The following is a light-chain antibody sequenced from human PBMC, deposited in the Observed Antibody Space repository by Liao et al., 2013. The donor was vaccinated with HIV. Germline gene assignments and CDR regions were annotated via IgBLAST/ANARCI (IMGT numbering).Light chain of an antibody. V-gene: IGLV3-1*01. CDR1: KLGDKY. Sequence: SYELTQTPSVSVSPGQTASITCSGDKLGDKYACWYQQKPGQSPVLVIYQDSQRPSGIPERFSGSNSGNTATLTISGTQAMDEADYYCQAWDSSTAYYVFGTGTKVTVL. CDR2: QDS. J-gene: IGLJ1*01. CDR3: QAWDSSTAYYV.